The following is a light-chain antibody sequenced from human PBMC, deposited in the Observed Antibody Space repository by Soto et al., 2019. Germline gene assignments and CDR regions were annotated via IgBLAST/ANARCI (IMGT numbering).Light chain of an antibody. V-gene: IGKV3-15*01. Sequence: EIAMTQSPATLSVSPGQRASLSCRARQSVDSNYLAWYQQKPGQANRLLIYGASTRATGIPARFSGSGSGTEFTLTISSLQSEEFAVYYCEKYNNWPITFGQGKRLEIK. CDR2: GAS. J-gene: IGKJ5*01. CDR1: QSVDSNY. CDR3: EKYNNWPIT.